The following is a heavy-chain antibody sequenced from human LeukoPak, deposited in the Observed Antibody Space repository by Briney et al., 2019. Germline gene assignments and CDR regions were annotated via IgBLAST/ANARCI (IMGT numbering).Heavy chain of an antibody. CDR2: ISWNSDSL. J-gene: IGHJ4*02. Sequence: GGSLRLSCAASGFTFDDYAMHWVRQAPGKGLEWVSGISWNSDSLNYADSVRGRFTISRDNAKNSLYLQMNSLRAEDTALYYCAKDLGNYYDTNAADYWGQGTLVTVSS. D-gene: IGHD3-22*01. CDR3: AKDLGNYYDTNAADY. CDR1: GFTFDDYA. V-gene: IGHV3-9*01.